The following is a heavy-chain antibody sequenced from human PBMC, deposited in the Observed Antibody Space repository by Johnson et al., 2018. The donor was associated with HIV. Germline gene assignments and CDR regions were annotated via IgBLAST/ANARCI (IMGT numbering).Heavy chain of an antibody. Sequence: VQLVESGGGLVKPEGSLRLSCAASGFTFSSYAMHWVRQAPAKGLEWVANIKQDGSEKYYVDSVKGRFSISRDNSKNTLYLQMNSLRAEDTAVYYCARDPAAAALRAFDIWGQGTMVTVSS. CDR3: ARDPAAAALRAFDI. CDR2: IKQDGSEK. D-gene: IGHD6-13*01. CDR1: GFTFSSYA. V-gene: IGHV3-7*01. J-gene: IGHJ3*02.